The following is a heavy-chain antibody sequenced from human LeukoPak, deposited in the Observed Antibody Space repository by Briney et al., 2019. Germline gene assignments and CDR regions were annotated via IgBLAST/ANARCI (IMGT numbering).Heavy chain of an antibody. J-gene: IGHJ4*02. Sequence: ASVKVSCKASGYTFTSYDINLVRQATGQGLEWMGWMNPNSGNTGYAQKFQGRVTMTRNTSISTAYMELSSLRSEDTAVYYCARVGIAVAGTIYWGQGTLVTVSS. CDR2: MNPNSGNT. CDR1: GYTFTSYD. CDR3: ARVGIAVAGTIY. D-gene: IGHD6-19*01. V-gene: IGHV1-8*01.